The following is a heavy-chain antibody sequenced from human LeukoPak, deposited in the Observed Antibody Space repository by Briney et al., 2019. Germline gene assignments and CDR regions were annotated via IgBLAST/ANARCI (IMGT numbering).Heavy chain of an antibody. J-gene: IGHJ4*02. D-gene: IGHD3-9*01. CDR3: AKGVLTDDFDY. Sequence: GGSLRLSCAASGFTVSSNYMSWVRQAPGKGLEWVSVIYSGGSTYYADSVKGRFTISRDNSKNTLYLQMNSLRAEDTAVYYCAKGVLTDDFDYWGQGTLVTVSS. CDR1: GFTVSSNY. V-gene: IGHV3-53*01. CDR2: IYSGGST.